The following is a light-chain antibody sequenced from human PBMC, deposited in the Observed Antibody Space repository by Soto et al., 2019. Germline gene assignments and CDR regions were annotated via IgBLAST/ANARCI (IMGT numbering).Light chain of an antibody. V-gene: IGKV2-28*01. CDR1: QSLLHSNGYNY. J-gene: IGKJ1*01. CDR2: LGS. Sequence: DIVMTQSPLSLPVTPGEPASISCRSSQSLLHSNGYNYLDWYLQKPGQSKQLLIYLGSNRASGVPDRLSGSGSGTDFTLKISRVEAEDVGVYYCMQALQTPLTVGQGTKVDIK. CDR3: MQALQTPLT.